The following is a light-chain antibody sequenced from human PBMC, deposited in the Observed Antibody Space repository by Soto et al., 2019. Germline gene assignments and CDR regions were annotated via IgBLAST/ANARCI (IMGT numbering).Light chain of an antibody. V-gene: IGLV2-8*01. CDR3: FSYTASDLWV. J-gene: IGLJ3*02. Sequence: QSALSQPPSASGSPGQSVTISCTGSSSDVGGYNSVSWYQQLPGKAPKLMISAVSQRPSGVPDRFSGSKSGNTASLTISGLQADDEADYFCFSYTASDLWVFGGGTQLTVL. CDR1: SSDVGGYNS. CDR2: AVS.